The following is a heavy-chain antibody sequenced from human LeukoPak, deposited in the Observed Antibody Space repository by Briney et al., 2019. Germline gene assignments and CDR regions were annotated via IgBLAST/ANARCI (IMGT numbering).Heavy chain of an antibody. J-gene: IGHJ1*01. D-gene: IGHD1-26*01. CDR3: ARGSGTL. CDR2: ISSNGGST. Sequence: PGGSLRLSCAASGFSFSSYTMHWVRQAPGKGLECVSAISSNGGSTHYANSVKGRFTISRDNSKNTLYLQTGSLKTEDMAVYYCARGSGTLWGQGALVTVSS. V-gene: IGHV3-64*01. CDR1: GFSFSSYT.